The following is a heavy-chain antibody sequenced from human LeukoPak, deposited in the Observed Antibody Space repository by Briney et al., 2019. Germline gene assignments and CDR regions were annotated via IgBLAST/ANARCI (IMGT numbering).Heavy chain of an antibody. D-gene: IGHD2-2*01. V-gene: IGHV4-34*01. CDR2: INQSEST. CDR3: ASRTSRSRYCSSTSCYLSDY. CDR1: GGPFSGYY. J-gene: IGHJ4*02. Sequence: SETLSLTCAVYGGPFSGYYWSWIPHPPGKTLEWIGEINQSESTNYNPSLKSRVTISVDTSKNQFSLKLSSVTAADTAVYYCASRTSRSRYCSSTSCYLSDYWGQGTLVTVSS.